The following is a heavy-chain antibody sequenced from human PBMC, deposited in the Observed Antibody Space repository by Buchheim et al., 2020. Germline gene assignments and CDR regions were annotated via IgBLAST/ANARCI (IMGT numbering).Heavy chain of an antibody. CDR2: IYYSGST. J-gene: IGHJ4*02. Sequence: QVQLQESGPGLVKPSETLSLTCTVSGGSISSYYWSWIRQPPGKGLEWIGYIYYSGSTNYNPSLKSRVTISVDTSKNQFSLKLSSVTAADTAVYYCARSDLEYSSSSLEGTSGNYFDYWGQGTL. CDR3: ARSDLEYSSSSLEGTSGNYFDY. V-gene: IGHV4-59*01. D-gene: IGHD6-6*01. CDR1: GGSISSYY.